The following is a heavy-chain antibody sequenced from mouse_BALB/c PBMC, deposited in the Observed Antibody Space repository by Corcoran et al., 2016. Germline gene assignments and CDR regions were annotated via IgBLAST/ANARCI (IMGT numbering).Heavy chain of an antibody. V-gene: IGHV14-1*02. CDR2: NDPENGNT. D-gene: IGHD2-3*01. Sequence: EVQLKKPGAELVRPGALVKLSCKASGFHIKDYYMHWVKQRPEQGLEWIGWNDPENGNTRYDPKFQGKASITADTSSNTAYLQLSSLTSEDTALYYCASDGYYWGQGTTLTVSS. CDR1: GFHIKDYY. CDR3: ASDGYY. J-gene: IGHJ2*01.